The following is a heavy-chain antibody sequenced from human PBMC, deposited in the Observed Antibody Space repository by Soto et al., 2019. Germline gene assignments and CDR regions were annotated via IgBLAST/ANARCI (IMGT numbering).Heavy chain of an antibody. CDR1: GGSISSGGYY. V-gene: IGHV4-31*03. CDR2: IYYSGST. J-gene: IGHJ4*02. D-gene: IGHD3-10*01. Sequence: QVQLQESGPGLVKPSQSLSLTCTVSGGSISSGGYYWSWIRQHPGKGLEWIGYIYYSGSTYYNPSLKSRVTISVDTSKNQFSLKLSSVTAADTAVYYCAREWFGELLYLDYWGQGTLVTVSS. CDR3: AREWFGELLYLDY.